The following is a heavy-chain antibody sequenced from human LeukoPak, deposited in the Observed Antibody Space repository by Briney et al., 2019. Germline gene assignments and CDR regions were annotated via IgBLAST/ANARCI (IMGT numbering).Heavy chain of an antibody. Sequence: GASVKVSCKTSGYSFTSYNLHWVRQAPGQRLEWMGIIKPSGDNTNNAQKFQGRVTMTSDTSTSTVYMELSSLKSEDTAVYYCARAYTAVILDYWGQGTLVTVSS. CDR2: IKPSGDNT. V-gene: IGHV1-46*01. CDR1: GYSFTSYN. CDR3: ARAYTAVILDY. J-gene: IGHJ4*02. D-gene: IGHD5-18*01.